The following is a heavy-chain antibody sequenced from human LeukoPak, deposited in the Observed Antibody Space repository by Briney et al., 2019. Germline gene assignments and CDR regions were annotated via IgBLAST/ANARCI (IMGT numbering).Heavy chain of an antibody. J-gene: IGHJ4*02. D-gene: IGHD6-19*01. CDR1: GFTFSSYG. V-gene: IGHV3-33*05. CDR3: ARVLRIYSSGWYSLGY. CDR2: ISYDGSNK. Sequence: GGSLRLSCAASGFTFSSYGMHWVRQAPGKGLEWVAVISYDGSNKYYADSVKGRFTISRDNSKNTLYLQMNSLRAEDTAVYYCARVLRIYSSGWYSLGYWGQGTLVTVSS.